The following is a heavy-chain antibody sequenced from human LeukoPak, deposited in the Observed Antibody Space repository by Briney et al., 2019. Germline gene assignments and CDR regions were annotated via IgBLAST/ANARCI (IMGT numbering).Heavy chain of an antibody. CDR1: GFTFDSYG. D-gene: IGHD3-22*01. CDR2: IWYDGSNK. CDR3: ARERYYYDSGGYSYPDY. V-gene: IGHV3-33*08. J-gene: IGHJ4*02. Sequence: GRSLRLSCAASGFTFDSYGMHWVRQAPGKGLEWVAVIWYDGSNKYYADSVKGRFTISRDNSKNTLYLQMNSLRAEDTAVYYRARERYYYDSGGYSYPDYWGQGTLVTVSS.